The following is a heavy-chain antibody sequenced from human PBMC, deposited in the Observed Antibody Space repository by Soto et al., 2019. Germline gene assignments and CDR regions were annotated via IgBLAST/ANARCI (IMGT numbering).Heavy chain of an antibody. CDR3: ARDLVSTIGDFDF. CDR1: GYTFIGYY. V-gene: IGHV1-2*02. J-gene: IGHJ4*02. D-gene: IGHD5-12*01. CDR2: INPNSGAT. Sequence: GXSVKVSFRASGYTFIGYYIHWVRQAPGQGLEWVGWINPNSGATNYAQKFQGRVTMTRDRAITTAYMELSSLTSTDTAVYYCARDLVSTIGDFDFWGQGTPVTVSS.